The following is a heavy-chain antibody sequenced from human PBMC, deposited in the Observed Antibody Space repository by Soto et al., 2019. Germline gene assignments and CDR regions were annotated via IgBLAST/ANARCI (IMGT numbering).Heavy chain of an antibody. CDR2: VFYTGRA. CDR1: GGSLGSYY. Sequence: PSETLSLTCTVSGGSLGSYYWSWIRQPPGKGLEWIGYVFYTGRANYNASLKSRVSISLDTSNYKFSLKLSCVTAADTGVYYCARDGDGRMTTNPYYYNGMDVWGPGTTVTVSS. J-gene: IGHJ6*02. CDR3: ARDGDGRMTTNPYYYNGMDV. V-gene: IGHV4-59*01. D-gene: IGHD4-4*01.